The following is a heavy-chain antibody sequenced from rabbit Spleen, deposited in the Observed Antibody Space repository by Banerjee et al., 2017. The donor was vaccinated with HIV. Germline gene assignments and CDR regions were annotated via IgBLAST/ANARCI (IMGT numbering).Heavy chain of an antibody. D-gene: IGHD1-1*01. CDR3: ARDLSSVRLTRLDL. CDR2: IHTTSGIT. J-gene: IGHJ6*01. Sequence: MCWVRQAPGKGLEWIACIHTTSGITYYASWAKGRFTISKTSTTVTLQMTSLTVADTATYFCARDLSSVRLTRLDLWGPGTLVTVS. V-gene: IGHV1S40*01.